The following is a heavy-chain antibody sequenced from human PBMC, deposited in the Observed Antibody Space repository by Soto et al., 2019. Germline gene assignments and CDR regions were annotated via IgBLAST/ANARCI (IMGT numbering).Heavy chain of an antibody. CDR2: IYYTGST. D-gene: IGHD3-10*01. CDR1: DGSSGSHC. Sequence: SETLSLSCSVSDGSSGSHCWSWIRQPPGKGLEWIGYIYYTGSTNYTPSLKSRVTISVDTSNNQVSLQLNSVTPDDTAVYYCARIIGNSWLGSWGQRTLVTVSS. V-gene: IGHV4-59*08. J-gene: IGHJ5*01. CDR3: ARIIGNSWLGS.